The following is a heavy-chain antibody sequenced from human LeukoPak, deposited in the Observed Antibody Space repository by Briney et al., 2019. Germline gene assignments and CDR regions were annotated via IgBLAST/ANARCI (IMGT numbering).Heavy chain of an antibody. V-gene: IGHV3-33*01. D-gene: IGHD3-10*01. Sequence: GGSLRLSWVASGFTFRSYGIHWVRQAPGEGLELLAFIWYDEITKDYADSVKGRFTISRDNSKNTLYLQMNSLRAEDTAVYYCARFPGSPYFDYWGQGTLVTVSS. CDR1: GFTFRSYG. J-gene: IGHJ4*02. CDR3: ARFPGSPYFDY. CDR2: IWYDEITK.